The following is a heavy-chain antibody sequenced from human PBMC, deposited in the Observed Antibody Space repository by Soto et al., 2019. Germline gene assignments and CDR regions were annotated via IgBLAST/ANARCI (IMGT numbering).Heavy chain of an antibody. CDR3: ATRLPSDF. Sequence: QTQLVQSGAEMKKPGASVKVSCRASGYTFYGFHIFWVREVPGQGLEWVGWINPDNGDTNYAEKFHGRVTMTSDKSVNTAYLELSRLRTDDTAVYYCATRLPSDFWGQGTLVTVSS. V-gene: IGHV1-2*02. J-gene: IGHJ4*02. D-gene: IGHD4-17*01. CDR1: GYTFYGFH. CDR2: INPDNGDT.